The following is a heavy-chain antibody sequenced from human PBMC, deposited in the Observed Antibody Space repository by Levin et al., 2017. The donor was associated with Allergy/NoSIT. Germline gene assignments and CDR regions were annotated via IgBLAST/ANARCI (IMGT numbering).Heavy chain of an antibody. Sequence: GGSLRLSCAASGFTFSSYAMSWVRQAPGKGLEWVSAISGSGGSTDYADSVKGRFTISRDNSKNTLYLQMNSLRAEDTAVYYCAKDLRYCSGGRCLGDYWGQGTLVTVSS. D-gene: IGHD2-15*01. J-gene: IGHJ4*02. CDR3: AKDLRYCSGGRCLGDY. V-gene: IGHV3-23*01. CDR2: ISGSGGST. CDR1: GFTFSSYA.